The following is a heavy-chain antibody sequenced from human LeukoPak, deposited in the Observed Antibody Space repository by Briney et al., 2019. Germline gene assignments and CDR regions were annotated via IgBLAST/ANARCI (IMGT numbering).Heavy chain of an antibody. CDR1: GFSVISNY. CDR3: ARGVTVRGGPFDI. D-gene: IGHD2-21*02. Sequence: GGSLRLSCAASGFSVISNYMNWVRQAPGKGLEWVSLIYGDVNTYYADSVKGRFIISRDNSEDTLDLQMNSLRAEDTAIYYCARGVTVRGGPFDIWGQGTMVTVSS. CDR2: IYGDVNT. J-gene: IGHJ3*02. V-gene: IGHV3-53*01.